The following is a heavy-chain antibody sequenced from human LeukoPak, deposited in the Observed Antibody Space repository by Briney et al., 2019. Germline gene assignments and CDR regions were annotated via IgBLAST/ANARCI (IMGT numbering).Heavy chain of an antibody. V-gene: IGHV3-33*01. CDR3: VRTEVKYSYGWSLGDY. D-gene: IGHD5-18*01. Sequence: GGSLRLSCAASGFTFSSYGMHWVRQAPGKGLEWVAVIWYDGSNKYYADSVKGRFTISRDNSKNTLYLQMNSLRAEDTAVYYCVRTEVKYSYGWSLGDYWGQGTLVTVSS. CDR1: GFTFSSYG. CDR2: IWYDGSNK. J-gene: IGHJ4*02.